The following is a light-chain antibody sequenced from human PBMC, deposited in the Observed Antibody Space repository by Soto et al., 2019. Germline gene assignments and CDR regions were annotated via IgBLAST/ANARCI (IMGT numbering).Light chain of an antibody. J-gene: IGKJ3*01. CDR3: QQFYSTPLFT. Sequence: DIVVTLSPDSLAVSLGERATINCKSSQSVLHYSNNKNYLAWYQQKPGQPPKLLIYWASTRESGVPDRFSGSGSGTDFTLTISNLQAEDVAVYYCQQFYSTPLFTFGPGTKVDFK. CDR1: QSVLHYSNNKNY. V-gene: IGKV4-1*01. CDR2: WAS.